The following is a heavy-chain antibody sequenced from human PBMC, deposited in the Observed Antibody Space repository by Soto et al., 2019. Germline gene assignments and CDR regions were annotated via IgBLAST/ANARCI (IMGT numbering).Heavy chain of an antibody. CDR3: AKVYLGYSYVDEY. CDR2: ISGRSDNT. Sequence: PGGSLRLSCAASGFTFSSYAMSWVRQAPGKGLEWISAISGRSDNTYYADSVKGRFTISRDNSKNTLYLQMNTLRVEDTAVYYCAKVYLGYSYVDEYWGQGTLVTVSS. J-gene: IGHJ4*02. CDR1: GFTFSSYA. D-gene: IGHD5-18*01. V-gene: IGHV3-23*01.